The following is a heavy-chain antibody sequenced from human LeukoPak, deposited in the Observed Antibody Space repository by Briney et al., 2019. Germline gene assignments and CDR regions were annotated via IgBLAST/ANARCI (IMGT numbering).Heavy chain of an antibody. V-gene: IGHV4-39*07. J-gene: IGHJ4*02. CDR3: ARGGRSVAYYYGSGLDY. CDR1: GDFISSSRYY. CDR2: ISYSGST. D-gene: IGHD3-10*01. Sequence: PSETLSLTCIVSGDFISSSRYYWGWIRQPPGKGLEWIGSISYSGSTYYNPSLKSRVTMSVDTSKNQFSLKLSSVTAADTAVYYCARGGRSVAYYYGSGLDYWGQGTLVTVSS.